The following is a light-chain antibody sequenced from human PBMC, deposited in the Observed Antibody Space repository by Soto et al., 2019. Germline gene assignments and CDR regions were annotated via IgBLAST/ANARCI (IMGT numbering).Light chain of an antibody. V-gene: IGLV2-14*01. CDR1: SSDVGGYYY. CDR2: DVS. Sequence: QSVLTQPASVSGSPGQSITISCTGTSSDVGGYYYVSWYQQQPGKAPKLMIYDVSNRPSGVSNRFSGSKSATTASLTISGLQAEDEADYYCSSYTSSSTVVFGGGTKLTVL. J-gene: IGLJ2*01. CDR3: SSYTSSSTVV.